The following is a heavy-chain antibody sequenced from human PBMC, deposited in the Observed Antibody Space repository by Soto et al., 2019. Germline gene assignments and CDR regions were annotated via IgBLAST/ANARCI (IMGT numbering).Heavy chain of an antibody. D-gene: IGHD5-18*01. CDR1: GFTFSSYG. CDR3: ARTSIGRLQLWLPYFDY. Sequence: GGSLRLSCAASGFTFSSYGMHWVRQAPGKGLEWVAVIWYDGSNKYYADSVKGRFTISRDNSKNTLYLQMNSLRAEDTAVYYCARTSIGRLQLWLPYFDYWGQGTLVTVSS. V-gene: IGHV3-33*01. J-gene: IGHJ4*02. CDR2: IWYDGSNK.